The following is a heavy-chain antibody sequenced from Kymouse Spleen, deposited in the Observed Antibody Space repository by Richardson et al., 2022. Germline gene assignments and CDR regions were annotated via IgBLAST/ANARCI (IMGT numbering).Heavy chain of an antibody. Sequence: EVQLVESGGGLVQPGGSLRLSCAASGFTFSSYDMHWVRQATGKGLEWVSAIGTAGDTYYPGSVKGRFTISRENAKNSLYLQMNSLRAGDTAVYYCARGPNWGSEWYFDLWGRGTLVTVSS. D-gene: IGHD7-27*02. V-gene: IGHV3-13*01. J-gene: IGHJ2*01. CDR2: IGTAGDT. CDR1: GFTFSSYD. CDR3: ARGPNWGSEWYFDL.